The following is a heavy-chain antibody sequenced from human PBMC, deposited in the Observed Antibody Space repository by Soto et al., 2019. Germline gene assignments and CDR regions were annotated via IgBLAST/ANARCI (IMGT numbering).Heavy chain of an antibody. CDR2: ITRDGSST. CDR1: GFSLSDYW. D-gene: IGHD5-18*01. J-gene: IGHJ4*02. CDR3: ARGANGYYYFDY. Sequence: EVQLVESGGGLVQPGGSLRLSCAASGFSLSDYWMHWVRQAPGEGLVWLSRITRDGSSTNYADSVKGRFTISRDNAKNTLYLQVNSLRGEDTDVYYCARGANGYYYFDYWGRGTLVTVSS. V-gene: IGHV3-74*01.